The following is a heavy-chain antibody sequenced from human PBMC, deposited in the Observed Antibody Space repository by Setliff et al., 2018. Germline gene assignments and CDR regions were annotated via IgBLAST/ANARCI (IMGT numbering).Heavy chain of an antibody. CDR2: INPNSGDT. D-gene: IGHD4-17*01. CDR1: GNTFTGYY. CDR3: AREVLSTVVAWDY. Sequence: ASVKVSCKASGNTFTGYYIHWLRRAPGQGLEWMGCINPNSGDTTFAQKFQGRVTITRDTSNSTDYMDLSRLTSDDTAVYYCAREVLSTVVAWDYWGQGTLVTVSS. J-gene: IGHJ4*02. V-gene: IGHV1-2*02.